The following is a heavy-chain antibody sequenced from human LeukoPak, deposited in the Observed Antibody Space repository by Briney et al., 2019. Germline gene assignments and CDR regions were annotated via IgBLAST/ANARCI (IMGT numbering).Heavy chain of an antibody. CDR1: GFTFSSYS. D-gene: IGHD5-12*01. CDR2: ISSSSSYI. Sequence: GGSLRLSCAASGFTFSSYSMNWVRQAPGKGLEWVSSISSSSSYIYYADSVEGRFTISRDNAENSLYLQMNSLRAEDTAVYYCARDLRGYSGYYFDYWGQGTLVTVSS. CDR3: ARDLRGYSGYYFDY. V-gene: IGHV3-21*01. J-gene: IGHJ4*02.